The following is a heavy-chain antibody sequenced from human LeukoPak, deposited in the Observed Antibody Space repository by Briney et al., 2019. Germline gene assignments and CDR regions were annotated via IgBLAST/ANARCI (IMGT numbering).Heavy chain of an antibody. V-gene: IGHV3-48*01. CDR2: ISTSSSTI. Sequence: GGSLRLSCVASGFTFSSYSMNWVRQAPGKGLEWVSYISTSSSTIYYADSVKGRFTISRDNAKNSLYLQMNSLRAEDTAVYYCARAEVTSFDYWGQGTLVTVSS. J-gene: IGHJ4*02. D-gene: IGHD2-21*02. CDR3: ARAEVTSFDY. CDR1: GFTFSSYS.